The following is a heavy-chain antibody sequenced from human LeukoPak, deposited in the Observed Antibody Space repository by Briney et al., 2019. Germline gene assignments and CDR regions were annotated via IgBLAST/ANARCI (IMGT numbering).Heavy chain of an antibody. J-gene: IGHJ5*02. CDR1: GFTFGSYA. CDR2: ISYDGSNK. Sequence: PGRSLRLSCTGSGFTFGSYAMHWVRQAPGKGLEWVAVISYDGSNKYYADSVKGRFTISRDNSKNTLYLQMNSLRAEDTAVYYCARGSGWFDPWGQGTLVTVSS. V-gene: IGHV3-30-3*01. CDR3: ARGSGWFDP.